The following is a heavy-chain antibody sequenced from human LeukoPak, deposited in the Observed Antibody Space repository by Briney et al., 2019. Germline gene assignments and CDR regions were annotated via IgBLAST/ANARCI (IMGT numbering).Heavy chain of an antibody. D-gene: IGHD2-15*01. CDR3: AREVVVAATPLFDY. J-gene: IGHJ4*02. CDR2: ISYDGSNK. V-gene: IGHV3-30*04. CDR1: GFTFSSYA. Sequence: GGSLRLSCAASGFTFSSYAMHWVRQAPGKGLEWVAVISYDGSNKYYADPVKGRFTISRDNSKNTLYLQMNSLRAEDTAVYYCAREVVVAATPLFDYWGQGTLVTVSS.